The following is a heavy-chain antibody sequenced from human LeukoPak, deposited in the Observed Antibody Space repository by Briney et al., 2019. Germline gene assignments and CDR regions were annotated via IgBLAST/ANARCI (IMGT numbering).Heavy chain of an antibody. J-gene: IGHJ6*04. D-gene: IGHD3-10*02. V-gene: IGHV3-48*03. CDR1: GFTFSSYE. CDR2: ISSSGSTI. Sequence: GGSLRLSCAASGFTFSSYEINWVRQAPGKGLEWVSYISSSGSTIYYADSVKGRFTISRDNAKNSLYPQMNSLRAEDTAVYYCAELGITMIGGVWGKGTTVTTSS. CDR3: AELGITMIGGV.